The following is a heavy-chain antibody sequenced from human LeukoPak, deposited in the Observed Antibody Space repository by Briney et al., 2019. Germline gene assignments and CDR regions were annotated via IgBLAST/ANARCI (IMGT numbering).Heavy chain of an antibody. CDR3: AKHSSGGNSYFDY. CDR2: ISGSGGST. V-gene: IGHV3-23*01. CDR1: GFTFSSYA. D-gene: IGHD6-19*01. Sequence: PGGSLRLSCAASGFTFSSYAMSWVRQAPGKGLEWVSAISGSGGSTYYADSVKGRFTISRDNSKNTLYLQMNSLRAEGTAVYYCAKHSSGGNSYFDYWGQGTLVTVSS. J-gene: IGHJ4*02.